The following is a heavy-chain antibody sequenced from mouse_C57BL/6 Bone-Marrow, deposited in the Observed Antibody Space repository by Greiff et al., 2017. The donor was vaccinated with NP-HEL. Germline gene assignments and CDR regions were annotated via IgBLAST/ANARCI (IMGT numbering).Heavy chain of an antibody. CDR3: ARWGRGRYYFDY. J-gene: IGHJ2*01. Sequence: VQLQQSGAELVRPGASVKLSCKASGYTFTDYYINWVKQRPGQGLEWIARIYPGSGNTYYNEKFKGKATLTAEKSSSTAYMQLSSLTSEDSAVYFCARWGRGRYYFDYWGQGTTLTVSS. D-gene: IGHD3-1*01. CDR2: IYPGSGNT. CDR1: GYTFTDYY. V-gene: IGHV1-76*01.